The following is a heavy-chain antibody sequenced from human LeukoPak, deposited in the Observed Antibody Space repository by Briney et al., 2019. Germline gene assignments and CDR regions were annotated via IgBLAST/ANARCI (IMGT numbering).Heavy chain of an antibody. Sequence: SGGSLRLSCAASGFTFDDYAMHWVRQAPGKGLEWVSGISWNSGSIGYADSVKGRFTIPRDNAKNSLYLQMNSLRAEDTAVYYCAKDRTLTAGNWFDPWGQGTLVTVSS. J-gene: IGHJ5*02. CDR3: AKDRTLTAGNWFDP. D-gene: IGHD6-13*01. CDR2: ISWNSGSI. CDR1: GFTFDDYA. V-gene: IGHV3-9*01.